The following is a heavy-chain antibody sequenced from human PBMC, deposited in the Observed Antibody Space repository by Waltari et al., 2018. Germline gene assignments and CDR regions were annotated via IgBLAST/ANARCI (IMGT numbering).Heavy chain of an antibody. D-gene: IGHD2-2*01. CDR1: GGSFSGYY. V-gene: IGHV4-34*01. CDR3: ARAGLPAAHIDY. Sequence: QVQLQQWGAGLLKPSETLSLTCAVYGGSFSGYYWSWIRQPPGKGLEWIGEINHSGSTNYNPSLKSRVTISVDTSKNQFSRKLSSVTAADTAVYYCARAGLPAAHIDYWGQGTLVTVSS. J-gene: IGHJ4*02. CDR2: INHSGST.